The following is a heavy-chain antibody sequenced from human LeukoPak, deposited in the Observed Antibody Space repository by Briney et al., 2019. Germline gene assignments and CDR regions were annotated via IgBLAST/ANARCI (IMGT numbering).Heavy chain of an antibody. V-gene: IGHV4-30-4*01. J-gene: IGHJ4*02. D-gene: IGHD3-22*01. CDR1: GGSISSGDYY. CDR3: ASASSSDYYPY. CDR2: IYHSGTT. Sequence: SETLSLTCTVSGGSISSGDYYWSWIRQPPGKGLEWIRCIYHSGTTSYNSSLESRLTISLDTSRNQFSLKLSSVTAADTAVYYCASASSSDYYPYWGQGTLVTVSS.